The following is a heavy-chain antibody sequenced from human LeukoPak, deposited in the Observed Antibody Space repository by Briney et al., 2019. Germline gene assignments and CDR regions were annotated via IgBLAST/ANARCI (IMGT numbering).Heavy chain of an antibody. CDR1: GFTFSSYA. CDR2: ISGSGGST. V-gene: IGHV3-23*01. CDR3: AKDPEGYCSGGSCYAGGY. D-gene: IGHD2-15*01. J-gene: IGHJ4*02. Sequence: GGSLRLSCAASGFTFSSYAMSWVRQAPGKGLEWVSAISGSGGSTYYADPVKGRFTISRDNSKNTLYLQMNSLRAEDTAVYYCAKDPEGYCSGGSCYAGGYWGQGTLVTVSS.